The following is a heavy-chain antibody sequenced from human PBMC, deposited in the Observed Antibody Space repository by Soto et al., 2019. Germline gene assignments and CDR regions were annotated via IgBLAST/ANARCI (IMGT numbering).Heavy chain of an antibody. V-gene: IGHV4-39*01. Sequence: SETLSLTCTVSGGSISSSSYYWGWIRQPPGKGLEWIGSIYYSGSTYYNPSLKSRVTISVDTSKNQFSLKLSSVTAADTAVYYCARVNRDYGDYVGYYYYMDVWGKGTTVTVSS. D-gene: IGHD4-17*01. J-gene: IGHJ6*03. CDR1: GGSISSSSYY. CDR2: IYYSGST. CDR3: ARVNRDYGDYVGYYYYMDV.